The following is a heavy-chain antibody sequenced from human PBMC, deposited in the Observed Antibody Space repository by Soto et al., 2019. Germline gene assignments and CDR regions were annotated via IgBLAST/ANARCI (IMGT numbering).Heavy chain of an antibody. V-gene: IGHV4-59*12. J-gene: IGHJ4*02. CDR2: VSHSGST. D-gene: IGHD1-1*01. CDR3: ARLGKSTGTDY. CDR1: GSSISSYY. Sequence: PSETLSLTCTVSGSSISSYYWTWIRQPPGNGLEWIGYVSHSGSTNYNPSLKSRVTISVDTSKNQFSLRLTSVTAADSAVYYCARLGKSTGTDYWGQGALVTVSS.